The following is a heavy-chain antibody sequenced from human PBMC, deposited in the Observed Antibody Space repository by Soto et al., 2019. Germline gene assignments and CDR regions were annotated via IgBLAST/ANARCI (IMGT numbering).Heavy chain of an antibody. V-gene: IGHV3-53*01. D-gene: IGHD3-16*01. CDR3: ARWSGPLGGYFDY. J-gene: IGHJ4*02. CDR2: IYSGGST. CDR1: GFTVSSNY. Sequence: GGSLRLSCAASGFTVSSNYMSWVRQAPGKGLEWVSVIYSGGSTYYADSVKGRFTISRDNSKNTLYLQMNSLRAEDTAVYYCARWSGPLGGYFDYWGQGTLVTVSS.